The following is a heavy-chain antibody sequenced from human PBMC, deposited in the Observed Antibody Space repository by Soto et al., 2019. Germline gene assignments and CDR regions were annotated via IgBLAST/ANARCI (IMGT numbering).Heavy chain of an antibody. V-gene: IGHV3-7*03. CDR2: INQDGSER. CDR3: AVYGYGVSAAAY. D-gene: IGHD4-17*01. Sequence: PGGSLRLSCAGSGLTFRNDWLSWVRQAPGKGLEWVANINQDGSERYYVDSVRGRFTVSRDNVENSLYLQLNSLRPEDTAVYYCAVYGYGVSAAAYWGQGTLVTVSS. J-gene: IGHJ4*02. CDR1: GLTFRNDW.